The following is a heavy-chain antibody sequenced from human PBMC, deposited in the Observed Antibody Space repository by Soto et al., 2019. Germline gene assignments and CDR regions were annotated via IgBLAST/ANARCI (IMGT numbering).Heavy chain of an antibody. CDR3: ARDPSGWHRYYYYGMDV. Sequence: QVQLQESGPGLVKPSETLSLTCAVSGGSVTSSNFYWGWIRQPPGKGLEWIGYIYYSGSTEYNPSLKSRVSISVDTSKNQFSLKLSSVTAADTAVYYCARDPSGWHRYYYYGMDVWGQGTTVTVSS. CDR2: IYYSGST. D-gene: IGHD6-19*01. CDR1: GGSVTSSNFY. J-gene: IGHJ6*02. V-gene: IGHV4-61*01.